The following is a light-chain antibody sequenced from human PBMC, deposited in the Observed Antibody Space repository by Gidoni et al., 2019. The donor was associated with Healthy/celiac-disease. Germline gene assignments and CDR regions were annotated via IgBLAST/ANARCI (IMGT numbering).Light chain of an antibody. CDR2: GAS. Sequence: EIVMTHSPATLSVSPGERATLSCRASQSVSSNLAWYQQKPGQAPRLLIYGASTRDTGITARCSGSGSGTEFTLTISSLQSEDFAVYYCQQYNNWPSTFGQGTRLEIK. J-gene: IGKJ5*01. V-gene: IGKV3-15*01. CDR1: QSVSSN. CDR3: QQYNNWPST.